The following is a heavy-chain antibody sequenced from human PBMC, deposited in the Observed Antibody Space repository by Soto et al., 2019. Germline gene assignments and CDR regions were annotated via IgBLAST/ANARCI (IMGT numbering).Heavy chain of an antibody. V-gene: IGHV4-59*01. CDR3: ASGRGRFDY. CDR1: GASIRSDH. D-gene: IGHD1-26*01. Sequence: PSETLSLTCTVSGASIRSDHWHWIRQPPGKGLEWIGYTYYSGSTNYNSSLKSRVIISVDTSKNQFSLTLTSVTAADTAVYYCASGRGRFDYWGQGALVTVSS. CDR2: TYYSGST. J-gene: IGHJ4*02.